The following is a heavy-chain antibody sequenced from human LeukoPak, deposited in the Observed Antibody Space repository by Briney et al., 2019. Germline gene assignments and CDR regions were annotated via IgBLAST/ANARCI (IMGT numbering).Heavy chain of an antibody. CDR2: ISYDKSHK. D-gene: IGHD5-24*01. J-gene: IGHJ4*02. CDR1: GFTFSSYA. Sequence: SGGSLRLSCAASGFTFSSYAMHWVRQAPGKGLEWVAVISYDKSHKYYADSVKGRFTISRDNSKNTLYLQMNSLRAEDTAVYYCARDTISFQIEKATIPLAYWGQGTLVTVSS. V-gene: IGHV3-30*04. CDR3: ARDTISFQIEKATIPLAY.